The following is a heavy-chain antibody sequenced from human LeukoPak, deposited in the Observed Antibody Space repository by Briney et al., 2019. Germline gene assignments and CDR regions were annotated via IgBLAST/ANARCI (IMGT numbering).Heavy chain of an antibody. D-gene: IGHD6-19*01. V-gene: IGHV3-49*03. CDR1: GFTFGDCA. CDR3: TRGQWLLRYYFDY. J-gene: IGHJ4*02. CDR2: IISKAHDETT. Sequence: GGSLRLSCKASGFTFGDCAMSWFRQAPGRGLEWVSFIISKAHDETTEYAASVKGRFTISRDDSKSIAYLQMNSLKPEDTALYYCTRGQWLLRYYFDYWGQGTLVTVSS.